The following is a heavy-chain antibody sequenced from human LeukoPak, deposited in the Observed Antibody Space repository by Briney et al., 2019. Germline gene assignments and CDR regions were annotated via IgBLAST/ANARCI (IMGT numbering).Heavy chain of an antibody. CDR2: INHSGST. CDR1: GGSFSGYY. D-gene: IGHD3-3*01. Sequence: PSETLSLTCAVYGGSFSGYYWSWIRQPPGKGLEWIGEINHSGSTNYNPSLKSRVTISVDTSKNQFSLKLSSVTAADTAVYYYARADYDFWSGYFYWGQGTLVTVSS. V-gene: IGHV4-34*01. J-gene: IGHJ4*02. CDR3: ARADYDFWSGYFY.